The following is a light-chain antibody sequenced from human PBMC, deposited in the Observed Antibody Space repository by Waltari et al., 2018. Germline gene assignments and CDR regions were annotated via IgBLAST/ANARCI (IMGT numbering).Light chain of an antibody. CDR2: GAS. CDR1: QTVSSSY. V-gene: IGKV3-20*01. J-gene: IGKJ2*01. Sequence: EVVLTQSPGTLSLSPGERATLSCRASQTVSSSYLAWYQQKLGQAPRLLIYGASTRATGIPDRCSGSGSGTDFTLTITRLEPEDFAVYYCQQYGTSPPYTFGQGTKLEIK. CDR3: QQYGTSPPYT.